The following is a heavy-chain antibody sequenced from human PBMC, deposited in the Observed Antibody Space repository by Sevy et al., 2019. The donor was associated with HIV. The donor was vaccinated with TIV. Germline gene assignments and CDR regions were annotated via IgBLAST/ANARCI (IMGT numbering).Heavy chain of an antibody. V-gene: IGHV3-7*01. CDR2: IKQDGRVN. CDR1: GFTLNSYW. D-gene: IGHD6-25*01. CDR3: VRAIAADASL. J-gene: IGHJ4*02. Sequence: GGSLRLSCAASGFTLNSYWMSWVRQAPGKGLEWVANIKQDGRVNYYVDSVKGRFTISSDKARNLVYLQMSSLTAEDTALYYCVRAIAADASLWGQGTLVTVSS.